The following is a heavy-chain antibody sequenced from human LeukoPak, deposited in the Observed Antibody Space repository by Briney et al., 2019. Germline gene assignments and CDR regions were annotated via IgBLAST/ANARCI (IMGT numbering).Heavy chain of an antibody. CDR1: GFTFSSYA. V-gene: IGHV3-23*01. D-gene: IGHD3-16*01. CDR3: TTNLANSFACYFDY. J-gene: IGHJ4*02. CDR2: ISGSGGST. Sequence: GSLRLSCAASGFTFSSYAMSWVRQAPGKGLEWVSAISGSGGSTYYADSVKGRFTISRDNSKNTLYLQMNSLRAEDTAVYYCTTNLANSFACYFDYWGQGTLVTVSS.